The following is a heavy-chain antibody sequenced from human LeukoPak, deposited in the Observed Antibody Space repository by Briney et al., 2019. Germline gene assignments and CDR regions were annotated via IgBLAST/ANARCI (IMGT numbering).Heavy chain of an antibody. Sequence: PSGTLSFTCTVSGGSISSNKYYWGWIRQPPGKGREWIGSIYYSGSTYYNPTLKSRVTIFVDTSKNQFSLKLSSVTAADTAVYYCATPYSGGYQGLDIWGQGTMVTVSS. J-gene: IGHJ3*02. CDR2: IYYSGST. V-gene: IGHV4-39*01. D-gene: IGHD1-26*01. CDR1: GGSISSNKYY. CDR3: ATPYSGGYQGLDI.